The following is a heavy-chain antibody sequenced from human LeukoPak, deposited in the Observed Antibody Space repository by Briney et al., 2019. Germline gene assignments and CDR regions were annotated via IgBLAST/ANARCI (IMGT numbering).Heavy chain of an antibody. J-gene: IGHJ4*02. V-gene: IGHV4-34*01. D-gene: IGHD3-10*01. Sequence: PSETLSLTCAVYGGSFSGYYWSWIRQPPGKGLEWIGEINHSGSTNYNPSLKSRVTISVDTSKNQFSLKLSSATAADTAVYYCARVGSGSYPIRYYFDYWGQGTLVTVSS. CDR2: INHSGST. CDR1: GGSFSGYY. CDR3: ARVGSGSYPIRYYFDY.